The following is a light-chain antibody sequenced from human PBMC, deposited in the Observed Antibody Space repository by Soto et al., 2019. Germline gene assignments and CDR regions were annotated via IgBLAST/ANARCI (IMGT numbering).Light chain of an antibody. Sequence: EIVITQSPSTLSVSPGERVTLSCRASQSVSVDLAWYQQRPGQAPRLLIYGASTRATGIPARFSGSGSGTEFTLTISSLQSEDFAVYYCQQYNNWPRTFGQGTKVDIK. CDR1: QSVSVD. J-gene: IGKJ1*01. V-gene: IGKV3-15*01. CDR3: QQYNNWPRT. CDR2: GAS.